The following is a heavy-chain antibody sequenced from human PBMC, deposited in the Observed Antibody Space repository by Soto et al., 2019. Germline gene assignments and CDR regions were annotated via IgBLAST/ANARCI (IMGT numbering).Heavy chain of an antibody. CDR3: AKQGGGRSWYYGDIDY. V-gene: IGHV3-23*01. J-gene: IGHJ4*02. Sequence: EVQLLESGGGLVQPGGSLRLSCAASGFTFSSYAMSWVRQAPGKGLEWVSAISGSGGSTYYADSVKGRFTISRDNSKNTLYLQMNSLRAEDTAVHYCAKQGGGRSWYYGDIDYWGQGTLVTVSS. D-gene: IGHD6-13*01. CDR2: ISGSGGST. CDR1: GFTFSSYA.